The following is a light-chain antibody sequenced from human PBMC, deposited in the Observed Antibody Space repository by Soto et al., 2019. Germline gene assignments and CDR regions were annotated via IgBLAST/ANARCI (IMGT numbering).Light chain of an antibody. CDR1: SSDVGGYNF. V-gene: IGLV2-11*01. CDR2: NVI. J-gene: IGLJ1*01. CDR3: CSYSGRHTYV. Sequence: QSALTQPRSVSGSPGQSVTISCTGTSSDVGGYNFVSWYQHHPGKAPKLMIYNVIQRPSGVPDRFSASKSGNTASLTISGLQAEDEADYYCCSYSGRHTYVFGTGTKLTVL.